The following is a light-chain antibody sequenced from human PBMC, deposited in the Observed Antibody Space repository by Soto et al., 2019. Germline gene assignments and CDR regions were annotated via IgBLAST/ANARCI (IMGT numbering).Light chain of an antibody. CDR3: QQSYSTPPT. CDR2: AAS. CDR1: QSISSY. J-gene: IGKJ1*01. V-gene: IGKV1-39*01. Sequence: IQMTQSPSSLSASVGDRVTITCRASQSISSYLNWYQQKPGKAPKLLIYAASSLQSGVPSRFSGSGSGTDFTLTISSLQPEDFATYYCQQSYSTPPTFGQGGKV.